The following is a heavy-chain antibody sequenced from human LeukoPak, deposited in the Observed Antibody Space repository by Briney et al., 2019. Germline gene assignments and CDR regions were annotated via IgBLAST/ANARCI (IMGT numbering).Heavy chain of an antibody. J-gene: IGHJ4*02. CDR2: INSDGSST. Sequence: GGSLRLSCAASGFTFSSYWMHWVRQAPGKGRVWVSRINSDGSSTSYADSVKGRFTISRDNAKNTLYLQMNSLSAEDTAVYYCARDRQDYDILTGYYPTGGTNYWGQGTLVAVSS. V-gene: IGHV3-74*01. CDR3: ARDRQDYDILTGYYPTGGTNY. CDR1: GFTFSSYW. D-gene: IGHD3-9*01.